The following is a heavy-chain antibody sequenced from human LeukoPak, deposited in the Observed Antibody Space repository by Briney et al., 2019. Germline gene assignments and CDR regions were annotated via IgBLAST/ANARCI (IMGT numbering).Heavy chain of an antibody. Sequence: SETLSLTCTVSGGXISSYTCSWIRQPAGKGLEWIGRIYTSGSTDYNPPLKSRVTMSVDTSKNQFSLKLSSVTAADTAVSYCARETYSSGWYFDYCGQGTLVTVSS. CDR1: GGXISSYT. D-gene: IGHD6-19*01. CDR3: ARETYSSGWYFDY. V-gene: IGHV4-4*07. CDR2: IYTSGST. J-gene: IGHJ4*02.